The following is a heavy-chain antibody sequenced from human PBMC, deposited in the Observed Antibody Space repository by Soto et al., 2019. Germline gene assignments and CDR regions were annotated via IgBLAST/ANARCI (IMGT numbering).Heavy chain of an antibody. CDR1: GFTFSSYA. CDR3: AKDARPYYDILTGYDWFDP. V-gene: IGHV3-23*01. Sequence: GGSLRLSCAASGFTFSSYAMSWVRQAPGKGLEWVSAISGSGGSTYYADSVKGRFTISRDNSKNTLYLQMNSLRAEDTAVYYCAKDARPYYDILTGYDWFDPWGQGTLVTVSS. CDR2: ISGSGGST. D-gene: IGHD3-9*01. J-gene: IGHJ5*02.